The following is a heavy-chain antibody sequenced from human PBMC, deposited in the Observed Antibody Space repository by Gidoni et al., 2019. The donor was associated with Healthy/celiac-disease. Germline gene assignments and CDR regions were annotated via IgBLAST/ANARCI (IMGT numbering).Heavy chain of an antibody. CDR3: ARDLGYYDSSGYPNAFDI. V-gene: IGHV3-30-3*01. CDR2: ISYDGSNK. D-gene: IGHD3-22*01. J-gene: IGHJ3*02. CDR1: GFTFSSYA. Sequence: QVQLVESGGGVVQPGRSLRLSCAASGFTFSSYAMHWVRQAPGKGLEWVAVISYDGSNKYYADSVKGRFTISRDNSKNTLYLQMNSLRAEDTAVYYCARDLGYYDSSGYPNAFDIWGQGTMVTVSS.